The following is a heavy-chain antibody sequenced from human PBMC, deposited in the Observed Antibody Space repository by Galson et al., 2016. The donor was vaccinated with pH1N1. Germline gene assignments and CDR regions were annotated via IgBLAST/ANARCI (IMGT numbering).Heavy chain of an antibody. V-gene: IGHV1-69*13. CDR1: GGTFGSYG. D-gene: IGHD3-22*01. Sequence: SVKVSCKASGGTFGSYGINWVRQAPGQGLEWMGGIIPIFNTAKYAQNFQGRVTITADESTTTAYMELNSLITEDTAVYYCAREDYYDTDLSDWYFDLWGRGTLLTVSS. CDR2: IIPIFNTA. CDR3: AREDYYDTDLSDWYFDL. J-gene: IGHJ2*01.